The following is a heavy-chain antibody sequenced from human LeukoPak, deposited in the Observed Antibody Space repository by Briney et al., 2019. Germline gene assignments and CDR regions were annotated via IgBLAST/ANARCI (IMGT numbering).Heavy chain of an antibody. CDR3: ARGFWGHTNAFDI. CDR2: ISAYNGNT. V-gene: IGHV1-18*01. J-gene: IGHJ3*02. D-gene: IGHD3-16*01. CDR1: GYTFTSYG. Sequence: DSVKVSCKASGYTFTSYGISWVRQAPGQGLEWMGWISAYNGNTSYAPKLQGRVTMTTDTSTSTAYMELRSLRSDDTAVYYCARGFWGHTNAFDIWGQGTMVTVSS.